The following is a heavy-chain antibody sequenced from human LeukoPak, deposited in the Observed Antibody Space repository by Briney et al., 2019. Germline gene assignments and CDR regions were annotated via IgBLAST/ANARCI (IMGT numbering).Heavy chain of an antibody. J-gene: IGHJ6*03. D-gene: IGHD3-10*01. Sequence: GGSLRLSCAASGFTFSSYGMHWVRQAPGKGLEWVAVIWYDGSNKYYADSVKGRFTISRDNSKNTLYLQMNSLRAEDTAVYYCARDRATMVRGVIGYMDVWGKGTTVTVSS. V-gene: IGHV3-33*01. CDR3: ARDRATMVRGVIGYMDV. CDR2: IWYDGSNK. CDR1: GFTFSSYG.